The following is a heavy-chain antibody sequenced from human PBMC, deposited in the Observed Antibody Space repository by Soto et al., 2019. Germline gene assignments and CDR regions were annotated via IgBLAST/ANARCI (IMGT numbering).Heavy chain of an antibody. J-gene: IGHJ5*02. CDR2: ISSSGGST. CDR3: AKFYGGNSAHTYTIDP. D-gene: IGHD2-21*02. CDR1: GFTFSTYA. Sequence: EVQLLESGGGLVQPGGSLRLSCAASGFTFSTYAMSWVRQAPGKGLEWVSTISSSGGSTHYADSVKGRFTISRDNSKNTLYLQMNRLRAEDTAVYYCAKFYGGNSAHTYTIDPWGQGTLVNVSS. V-gene: IGHV3-23*01.